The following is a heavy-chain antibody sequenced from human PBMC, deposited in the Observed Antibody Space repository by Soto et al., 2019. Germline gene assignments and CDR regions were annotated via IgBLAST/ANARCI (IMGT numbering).Heavy chain of an antibody. CDR2: ISAYNGNT. V-gene: IGHV1-18*01. D-gene: IGHD3-10*01. CDR3: ARDGPPPSYYGSGSYYYYHGMDV. J-gene: IGHJ6*02. Sequence: ASVKVSCKASGYTFTSYGISWVRQAPGQGLEWMGWISAYNGNTNYAQKLQGRVTMTTDTSTSTAYMELRSLRSDDTAVYYCARDGPPPSYYGSGSYYYYHGMDVWGQGTTVTVSS. CDR1: GYTFTSYG.